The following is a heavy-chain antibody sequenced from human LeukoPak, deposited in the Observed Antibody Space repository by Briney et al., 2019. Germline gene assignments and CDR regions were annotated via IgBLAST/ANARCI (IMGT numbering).Heavy chain of an antibody. V-gene: IGHV4-34*01. Sequence: SETLSLTCAVYGGSFSGYYWSWIRQPPGKGLEWIGEINHSGSTNYNLSLKSRVTISVDTSKNQFSLKLSSVTAADTAVYYCARGTGFWFDPWGQGTLVTVSS. D-gene: IGHD4-17*01. J-gene: IGHJ5*02. CDR1: GGSFSGYY. CDR3: ARGTGFWFDP. CDR2: INHSGST.